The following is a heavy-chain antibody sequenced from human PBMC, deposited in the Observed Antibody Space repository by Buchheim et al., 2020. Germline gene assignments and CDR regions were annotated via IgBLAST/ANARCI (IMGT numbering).Heavy chain of an antibody. CDR2: ISYDGSNK. J-gene: IGHJ4*02. CDR3: AKDIRRLAHYYFDY. D-gene: IGHD6-19*01. Sequence: QVQLVESGGGVVQPGRSLRLSCAASGFTFSSYGMHWVRQAPGKGLEWVAVISYDGSNKYYADSVKGRFTISRDNSKNTLYLQMNSLRAENTAVYYCAKDIRRLAHYYFDYWGQGTL. V-gene: IGHV3-30*18. CDR1: GFTFSSYG.